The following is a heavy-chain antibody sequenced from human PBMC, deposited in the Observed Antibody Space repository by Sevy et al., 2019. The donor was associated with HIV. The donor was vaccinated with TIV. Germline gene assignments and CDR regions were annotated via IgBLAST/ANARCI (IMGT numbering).Heavy chain of an antibody. Sequence: ASVKVSCKASGYTFTGYYMHWVRQAPGQGLEWMGWINPNSGGTNYAQKFQGRVTMTRDTSISTAYMEVSRLRSDDTAVYYCARAPHYYDSSGYYGWVDAFDIWGQGTMVTVSS. D-gene: IGHD3-22*01. CDR1: GYTFTGYY. CDR3: ARAPHYYDSSGYYGWVDAFDI. J-gene: IGHJ3*02. V-gene: IGHV1-2*02. CDR2: INPNSGGT.